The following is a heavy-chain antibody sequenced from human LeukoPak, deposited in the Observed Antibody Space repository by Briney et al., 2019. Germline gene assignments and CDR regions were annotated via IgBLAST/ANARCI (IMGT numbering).Heavy chain of an antibody. CDR1: GGSFSGYY. CDR3: SSRSRRESVYYAANWFDP. CDR2: INHSGSA. J-gene: IGHJ5*02. D-gene: IGHD3-3*01. V-gene: IGHV4-34*01. Sequence: PSETLSLTCAVSGGSFSGYYWSWVRQPPGQGLEWVGEINHSGSANCEPTLNSRVTISLDTFTKQSSLKLSSVTAATTAVYDWSSRSRRESVYYAANWFDPWGQGTLVTVSS.